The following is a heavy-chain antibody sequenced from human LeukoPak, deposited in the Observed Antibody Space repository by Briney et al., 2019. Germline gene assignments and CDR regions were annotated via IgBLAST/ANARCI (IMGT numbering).Heavy chain of an antibody. CDR3: ARGRAAAATFDY. Sequence: ASVKVSCKASGYTFTSYDINWVRQAPGQGLEWMGWMNPNSGNTGYAQKFQGRVTMTRNTSISTAYMELSSLRSEDTAVYYCARGRAAAATFDYWGQGTLVTVSS. CDR2: MNPNSGNT. V-gene: IGHV1-8*01. J-gene: IGHJ4*02. CDR1: GYTFTSYD. D-gene: IGHD6-13*01.